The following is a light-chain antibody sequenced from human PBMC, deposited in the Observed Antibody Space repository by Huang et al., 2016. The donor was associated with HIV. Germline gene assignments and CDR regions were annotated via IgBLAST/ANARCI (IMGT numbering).Light chain of an antibody. CDR2: AAS. CDR3: QQTYRART. Sequence: DIQMTQSPSSLSASVGDSVTITCRASQNLNRYLHWYQQKPGKAPRFLIYAASSLQSGVPSRVSGSGSGTNFTLTISGLQLEDSATYYCQQTYRARTFGQGTKVEIK. J-gene: IGKJ1*01. V-gene: IGKV1-39*01. CDR1: QNLNRY.